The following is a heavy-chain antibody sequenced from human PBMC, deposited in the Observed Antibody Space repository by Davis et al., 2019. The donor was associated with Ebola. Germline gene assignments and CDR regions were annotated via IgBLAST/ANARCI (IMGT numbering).Heavy chain of an antibody. J-gene: IGHJ3*01. V-gene: IGHV3-23*01. D-gene: IGHD6-19*01. CDR2: FGTSGDT. CDR3: AKDTSNVWFDV. CDR1: GFVFRNYV. Sequence: GESLKISCAASGFVFRNYVMSWVRQAPGKGLEWVSTFGTSGDTYYADSVKGRFTISRDNSKNTLHLQMNSLRVEDTAIYYCAKDTSNVWFDVWGQGTMVTVSS.